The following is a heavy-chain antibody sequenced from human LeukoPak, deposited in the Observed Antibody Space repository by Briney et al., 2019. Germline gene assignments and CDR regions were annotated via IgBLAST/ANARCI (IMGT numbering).Heavy chain of an antibody. CDR1: EFIVSTYY. Sequence: PGGSLRLSVAAPEFIVSTYYMTWVGQAPGKGLGWVSLIYSGGSTYYADSVKGRFTISRDNAKNSLYLQMNSLRAEDTAVYYCARDCGGGSCYGPYDAFDIWGQGTMVTVSS. V-gene: IGHV3-53*01. D-gene: IGHD2-15*01. CDR2: IYSGGST. J-gene: IGHJ3*02. CDR3: ARDCGGGSCYGPYDAFDI.